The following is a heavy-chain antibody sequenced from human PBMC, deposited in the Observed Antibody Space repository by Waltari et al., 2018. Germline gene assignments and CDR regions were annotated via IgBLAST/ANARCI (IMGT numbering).Heavy chain of an antibody. J-gene: IGHJ3*02. V-gene: IGHV3-7*01. D-gene: IGHD7-27*01. CDR1: GFTFSSYW. CDR3: ARVPTGGLDAFDI. Sequence: EVQLVESGGGLVQPGGSLRLSCAASGFTFSSYWMSWVRQAPGKGLEWVANIKQDGSEKYEVDSVKGRFTIARDNAKNSLYLQMNSLRAEDTAVYYCARVPTGGLDAFDIWGQGTMVTVSS. CDR2: IKQDGSEK.